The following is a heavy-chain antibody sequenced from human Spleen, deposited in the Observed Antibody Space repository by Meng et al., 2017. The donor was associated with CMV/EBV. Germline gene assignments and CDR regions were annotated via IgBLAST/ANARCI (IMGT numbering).Heavy chain of an antibody. J-gene: IGHJ5*02. CDR3: ARDPPYCGGDCGWFDP. CDR2: INHSGST. Sequence: QVQLQQWGAGLLKPSETLSLTCAVYGGSFSGYYWSWIRQPPGKGLEWIGEINHSGSTNYNPSLKSRVTISVDTSKNQFSLKLSSVTAADTAVYYCARDPPYCGGDCGWFDPWGQGTLVTVSS. CDR1: GGSFSGYY. V-gene: IGHV4-34*01. D-gene: IGHD2-21*02.